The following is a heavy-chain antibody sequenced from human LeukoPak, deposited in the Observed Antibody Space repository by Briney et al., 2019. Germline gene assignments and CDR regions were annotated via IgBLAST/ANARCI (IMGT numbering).Heavy chain of an antibody. D-gene: IGHD4-11*01. Sequence: GGSLRLSCAASGFTFSSYAMHWVRQAPGKGLEWVAVISYDGSNKYYADSVKGRFTISRDNSKNTLYLQMNSLRAEDTAVYYCARGNYDYWGQGTLVTVSS. CDR1: GFTFSSYA. CDR2: ISYDGSNK. CDR3: ARGNYDY. J-gene: IGHJ4*02. V-gene: IGHV3-30-3*01.